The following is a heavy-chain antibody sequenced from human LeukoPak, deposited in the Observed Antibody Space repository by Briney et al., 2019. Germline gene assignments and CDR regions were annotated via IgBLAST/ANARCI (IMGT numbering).Heavy chain of an antibody. J-gene: IGHJ4*02. D-gene: IGHD5-24*01. CDR2: IYYSGST. CDR3: ARQPTRRDGYGFDK. Sequence: PSETLSLTCTVSGGSISSSSYYWGWIRQPPGKGLEWIGSIYYSGSTYYNPSLRSRVTITVDRSKNQFSLKVNSVTAADTAVYYCARQPTRRDGYGFDKWGQGTLVTVSS. CDR1: GGSISSSSYY. V-gene: IGHV4-39*01.